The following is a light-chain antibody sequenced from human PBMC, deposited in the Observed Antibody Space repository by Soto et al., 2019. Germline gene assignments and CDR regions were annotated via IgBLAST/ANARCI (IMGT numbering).Light chain of an antibody. J-gene: IGKJ5*01. Sequence: IVMTQSPVTLSVSPGERATLSCRASQSVSSSLAWYQQRPGQAPRLLIYGASNRATGIPARFSGSGSGTDFTLTISRLEPEDFAVYYCQQYGTSEIIFGQGTRLEI. CDR3: QQYGTSEII. CDR2: GAS. V-gene: IGKV3-20*01. CDR1: QSVSSS.